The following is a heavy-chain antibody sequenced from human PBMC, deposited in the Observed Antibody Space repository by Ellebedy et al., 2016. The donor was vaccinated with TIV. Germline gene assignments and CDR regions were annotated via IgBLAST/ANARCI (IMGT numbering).Heavy chain of an antibody. J-gene: IGHJ4*02. CDR1: GFAFGDYA. D-gene: IGHD5-12*01. Sequence: SLKISXVASGFAFGDYAMHWVRQTPGKGLEWVAGISWYSGSVDYADSVKGRFTISRDNANNSLILQMNSLRVEDTALYYCSKDLTGYSLYYFESWGQGTLVTVSS. CDR2: ISWYSGSV. CDR3: SKDLTGYSLYYFES. V-gene: IGHV3-9*01.